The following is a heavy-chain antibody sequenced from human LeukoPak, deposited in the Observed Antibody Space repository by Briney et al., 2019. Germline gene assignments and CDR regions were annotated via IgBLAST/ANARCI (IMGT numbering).Heavy chain of an antibody. CDR1: GGSISGYY. Sequence: SETLSLTCSVSGGSISGYYWSWIRQPPGKELEWIGYVYYSGSTKYNPSLKSRVTISVDTSKNQFSLKLSSVTAADRAVYYCARWYSSGWAFDYWGQGTLVTVSS. D-gene: IGHD6-19*01. CDR2: VYYSGST. J-gene: IGHJ4*02. V-gene: IGHV4-59*08. CDR3: ARWYSSGWAFDY.